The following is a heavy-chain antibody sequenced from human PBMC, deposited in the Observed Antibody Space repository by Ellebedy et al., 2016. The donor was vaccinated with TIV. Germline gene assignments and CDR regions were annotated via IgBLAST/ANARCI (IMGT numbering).Heavy chain of an antibody. CDR2: VSSSGRT. J-gene: IGHJ4*02. CDR1: GGSISSYY. CDR3: AKADVVGATHSPPYY. Sequence: SETLSLTCTVFGGSISSYYWSWIRQPPGKELEWIGSVSSSGRTYYSPSLRSRVTISADTSRNQFSLKLSSVTAADTAVYYCAKADVVGATHSPPYYWGQGTLVTVSS. V-gene: IGHV4-59*12. D-gene: IGHD1-26*01.